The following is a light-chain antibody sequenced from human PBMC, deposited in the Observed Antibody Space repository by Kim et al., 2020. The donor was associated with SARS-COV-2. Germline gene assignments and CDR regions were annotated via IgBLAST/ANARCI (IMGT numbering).Light chain of an antibody. CDR1: SSDVGGYNY. V-gene: IGLV2-8*01. CDR3: SSYAGSNNLV. Sequence: GHSVTIACTGTSSDVGGYNYVSWYQQRPDKAPKLMIYEVSKRPSGVPDRFSGSKSGNTASLTVSGLQAEDEADYYCSSYAGSNNLVFGGGTQLTVL. CDR2: EVS. J-gene: IGLJ2*01.